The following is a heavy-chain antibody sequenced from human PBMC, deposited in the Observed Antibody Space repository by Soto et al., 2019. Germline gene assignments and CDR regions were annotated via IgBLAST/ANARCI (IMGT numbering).Heavy chain of an antibody. D-gene: IGHD3-16*01. V-gene: IGHV4-39*01. CDR2: IYYSGST. CDR3: ARRRRLGWGWYFDL. CDR1: GGSISSSSYY. J-gene: IGHJ2*01. Sequence: QLQLQESGPGLVKPSETLSLTCTVSGGSISSSSYYWGWIRQPPGKGLEWIGSIYYSGSTYYNPSLRSRVTISVDTSKNQFSRRLSFVTAADTAVYYCARRRRLGWGWYFDLWGRGPLVTVSS.